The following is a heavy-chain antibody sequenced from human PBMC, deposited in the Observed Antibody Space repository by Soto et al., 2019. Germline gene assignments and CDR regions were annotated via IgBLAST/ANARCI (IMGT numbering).Heavy chain of an antibody. CDR2: IIPILGPA. D-gene: IGHD6-6*01. J-gene: IGHJ6*02. CDR3: ARSRRSSSSGRYYALDV. V-gene: IGHV1-69*13. Sequence: SVKVSCKTSGGTFSHYAISWVRQAPGQGLEWMGGIIPILGPANYAQKFQGRVTITADDSTRTAYMELNSLRSEDTAVFYCARSRRSSSSGRYYALDVWGQGTTVTVSS. CDR1: GGTFSHYA.